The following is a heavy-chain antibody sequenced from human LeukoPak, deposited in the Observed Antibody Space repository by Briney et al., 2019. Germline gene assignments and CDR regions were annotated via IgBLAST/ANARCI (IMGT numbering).Heavy chain of an antibody. CDR3: ARESHVRDYDYFDY. Sequence: GSSVKVSCKASGGTFSSYAVSWVRQAPGQGLEWMGGIIPIFGTANYAQKFQGRVTITADESTSTAYMELSSLRSEDTAVYYCARESHVRDYDYFDYWGQGTLVTVPS. J-gene: IGHJ4*02. V-gene: IGHV1-69*01. CDR2: IIPIFGTA. D-gene: IGHD5-12*01. CDR1: GGTFSSYA.